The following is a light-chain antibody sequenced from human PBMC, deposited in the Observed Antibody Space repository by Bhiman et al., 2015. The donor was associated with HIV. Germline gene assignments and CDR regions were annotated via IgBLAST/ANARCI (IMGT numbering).Light chain of an antibody. CDR2: DVS. J-gene: IGLJ3*02. CDR3: NSYTSSSTWV. CDR1: SSDVGTYNY. V-gene: IGLV2-14*01. Sequence: QSALTQPASVSGSPGQSITISCTGTSSDVGTYNYVSWYQQHPGKAPKLMIFDVSKRPSGVSNRFSGSKSGTTASLAISGLQAEDEADYYCNSYTSSSTWVFGGGTKLTVL.